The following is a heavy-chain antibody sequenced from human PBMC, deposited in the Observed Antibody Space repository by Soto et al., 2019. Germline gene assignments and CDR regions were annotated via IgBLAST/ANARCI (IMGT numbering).Heavy chain of an antibody. V-gene: IGHV1-18*01. Sequence: GASVKVSCKASGYSFTSYGIAWVRQVPGQGPEWMGWISPYNGRTNYAQSVKGRVVMTTDISTNTVYLELRSLRPDDSAIYYCGRCRTDSYARDVWGQGTTVTVSS. J-gene: IGHJ6*02. D-gene: IGHD5-18*01. CDR3: GRCRTDSYARDV. CDR1: GYSFTSYG. CDR2: ISPYNGRT.